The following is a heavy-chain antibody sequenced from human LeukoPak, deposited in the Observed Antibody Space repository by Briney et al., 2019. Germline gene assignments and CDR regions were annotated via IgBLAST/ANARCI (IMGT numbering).Heavy chain of an antibody. V-gene: IGHV1-24*01. J-gene: IGHJ3*02. CDR2: SDPKDKT. CDR3: ASVPRYGDDAFDI. Sequence: ASVKVSCKVSGRTLSQFSLQWVRQVPGKGLEWMGGSDPKDKTFYAQNFQGRVTLTEVTSTDTAYMELSSLIFEDTAVYYCASVPRYGDDAFDIWGQGTMVTVSS. CDR1: GRTLSQFS. D-gene: IGHD4-17*01.